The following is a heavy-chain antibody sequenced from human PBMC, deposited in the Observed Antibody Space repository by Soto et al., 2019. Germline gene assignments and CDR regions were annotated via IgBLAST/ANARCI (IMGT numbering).Heavy chain of an antibody. CDR2: IRSKAYGGTT. D-gene: IGHD3-9*01. CDR1: GFTFGDYA. J-gene: IGHJ4*02. V-gene: IGHV3-49*03. Sequence: GGSLRLSCTASGFTFGDYAMSWFRQAPGKGLEWVGFIRSKAYGGTTEYAASVKGRFTISRDDSKSIAYLQMNSLKTEDTAVYYCTRVRQPYYDILTGYFDYWGQGTLVTVSS. CDR3: TRVRQPYYDILTGYFDY.